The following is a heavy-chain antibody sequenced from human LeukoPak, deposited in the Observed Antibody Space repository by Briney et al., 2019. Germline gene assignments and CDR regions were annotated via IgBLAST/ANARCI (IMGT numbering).Heavy chain of an antibody. V-gene: IGHV1-2*02. J-gene: IGHJ6*03. Sequence: ASVKVSCKASGYTFTGYYMHWVRQAPGQGLEWMGWINPNSGGTNYAQKFQGRVTMTRDTSISTAYMELSRLRSDDTAVYYCARDLDYYGSGPNYYYYYMDVWGEGTTGTVSS. CDR3: ARDLDYYGSGPNYYYYYMDV. D-gene: IGHD3-10*01. CDR2: INPNSGGT. CDR1: GYTFTGYY.